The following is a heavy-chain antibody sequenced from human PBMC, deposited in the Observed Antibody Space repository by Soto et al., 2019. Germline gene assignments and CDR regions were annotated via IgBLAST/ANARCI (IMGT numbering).Heavy chain of an antibody. Sequence: QITLKESGPTLVKPTQTLTLTCTFSGFSLNTNGVGVGWIRQPPGKALEWLALIYWDDDKRYTPSLKRRPIITKDASKNQVVLTMTNVDPVDTATYYCAHVRGIVPYFDYWGQGTLVTVST. CDR1: GFSLNTNGVG. V-gene: IGHV2-5*02. CDR2: IYWDDDK. D-gene: IGHD1-26*01. CDR3: AHVRGIVPYFDY. J-gene: IGHJ4*02.